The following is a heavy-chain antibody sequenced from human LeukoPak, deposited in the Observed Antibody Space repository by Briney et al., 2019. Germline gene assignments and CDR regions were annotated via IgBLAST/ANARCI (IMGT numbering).Heavy chain of an antibody. V-gene: IGHV7-4-1*02. CDR3: ARERGYCSSTSCYASWFDP. Sequence: ASVKVSCKASGYTFTSYAMNWVRQAPGQGLEYMGWINTNTGNPTYAQGFTGRFVFSLDTSVSTAYLQISSLKAEDTAVYYCARERGYCSSTSCYASWFDPWGQGTLVTVSS. CDR1: GYTFTSYA. J-gene: IGHJ5*02. CDR2: INTNTGNP. D-gene: IGHD2-2*01.